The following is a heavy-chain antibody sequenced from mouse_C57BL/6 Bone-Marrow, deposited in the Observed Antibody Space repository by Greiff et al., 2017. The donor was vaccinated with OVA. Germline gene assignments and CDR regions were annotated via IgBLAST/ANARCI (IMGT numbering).Heavy chain of an antibody. CDR2: ISYDGSN. V-gene: IGHV3-6*01. CDR3: AYYFDY. Sequence: LQQSGPGLVKPSQSLSLTCSVTGYSITSGYYWNWIRQFPGNKLEWMGYISYDGSNNYNPSLKNRISITRDTSKNQFFLKLNSVTTEDTATYYCAYYFDYWGRGTTLTVPA. CDR1: GYSITSGYY. J-gene: IGHJ2*01.